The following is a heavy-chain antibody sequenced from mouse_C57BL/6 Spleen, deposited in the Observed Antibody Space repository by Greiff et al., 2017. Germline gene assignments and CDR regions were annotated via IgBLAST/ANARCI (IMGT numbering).Heavy chain of an antibody. Sequence: EVKLQESGPGLVKPSQSLSLTCSVTGYSITSGYYWNWIRQFPGNKLEWMGYISYDGSNNYNPSLKNRISITRDTSKNQFFLKLNSVTTEDTATYYCARDQVTTVVATGFDYWGQGTTLTVSS. CDR3: ARDQVTTVVATGFDY. V-gene: IGHV3-6*01. J-gene: IGHJ2*01. CDR1: GYSITSGYY. CDR2: ISYDGSN. D-gene: IGHD1-1*01.